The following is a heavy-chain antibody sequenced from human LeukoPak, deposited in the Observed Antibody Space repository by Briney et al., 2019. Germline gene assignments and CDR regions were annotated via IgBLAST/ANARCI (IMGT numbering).Heavy chain of an antibody. CDR2: IKSQTDGGTT. CDR3: TTEYYYASNY. CDR1: GFTFSNAW. J-gene: IGHJ4*02. D-gene: IGHD3-22*01. Sequence: GGSLRLSCAGSGFTFSNAWMTWVRQAPGKGLEWVGRIKSQTDGGTTEYTAPVKGRFTISRDDSKNTLYLQMNSLKTEDTAVYYCTTEYYYASNYWGQGTLVTVSS. V-gene: IGHV3-15*01.